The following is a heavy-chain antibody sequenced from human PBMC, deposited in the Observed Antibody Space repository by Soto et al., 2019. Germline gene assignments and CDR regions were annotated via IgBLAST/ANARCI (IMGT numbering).Heavy chain of an antibody. CDR1: GFTFSSDS. CDR3: ARDPPSGTTLNWFDS. V-gene: IGHV3-21*01. CDR2: ISSSGSFV. D-gene: IGHD1-7*01. J-gene: IGHJ5*01. Sequence: GGSLRLSCAASGFTFSSDSMGWVRQAPGKGLEWVASISSSGSFVNYADSVKGRFTISRDNAKNSLYLQMRSLKDEDTAVYYCARDPPSGTTLNWFDSWGQGTLVTVSS.